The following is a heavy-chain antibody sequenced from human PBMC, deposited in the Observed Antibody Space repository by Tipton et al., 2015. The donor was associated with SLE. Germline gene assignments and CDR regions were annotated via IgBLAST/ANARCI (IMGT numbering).Heavy chain of an antibody. J-gene: IGHJ2*01. D-gene: IGHD1-26*01. CDR1: GFTFSSYA. CDR3: ARRGGPGRWYFDL. Sequence: SLRLSCAASGFTFSSYAMHWVRQAPGKGLEWVAVISYDGSNKYYADSVKGRFTISRDNSKNTLYLQMNSLRAEDTAVYYCARRGGPGRWYFDLWGRGTLVTVSS. V-gene: IGHV3-30-3*01. CDR2: ISYDGSNK.